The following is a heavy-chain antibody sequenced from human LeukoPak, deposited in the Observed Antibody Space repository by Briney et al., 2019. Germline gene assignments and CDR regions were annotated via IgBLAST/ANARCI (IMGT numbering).Heavy chain of an antibody. CDR2: IIPILDVT. Sequence: ASVKVSCKASGGTFTNYAINWVRQAPGQGLEWMGRIIPILDVTNYAQKFQGRVTITADQSTSTAYMELSSLRSEDTAVYYCARDSGMVRGTVDYWGQGTLVTVSS. V-gene: IGHV1-69*04. J-gene: IGHJ4*02. D-gene: IGHD3-10*01. CDR3: ARDSGMVRGTVDY. CDR1: GGTFTNYA.